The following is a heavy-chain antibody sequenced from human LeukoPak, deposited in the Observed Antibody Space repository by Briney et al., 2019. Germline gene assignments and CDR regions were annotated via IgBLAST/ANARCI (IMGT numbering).Heavy chain of an antibody. CDR2: ISGSGGST. Sequence: GGSLRLSCAASGFTFSSYAMSWVRQAPGKGLEWVSAISGSGGSTYYADSVKGRFTISRDNAKNSLYLQMNSLRAEDTAVYYCARDRQAFDIWGQGTMVTVSS. J-gene: IGHJ3*02. CDR1: GFTFSSYA. CDR3: ARDRQAFDI. V-gene: IGHV3-23*01.